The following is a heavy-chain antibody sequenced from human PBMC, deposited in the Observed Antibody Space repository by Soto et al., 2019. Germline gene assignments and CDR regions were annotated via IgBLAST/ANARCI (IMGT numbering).Heavy chain of an antibody. CDR1: GFTFSSYG. J-gene: IGHJ5*02. CDR3: AKYSENGEHGDWFDP. V-gene: IGHV3-30*18. D-gene: IGHD4-17*01. CDR2: ISFDGSKK. Sequence: QVQLVESXXXXVQPGRSLRLSCAASGFTFSSYGMHWVRQAPGKGLEWVAVISFDGSKKYYADSVKGRFTISRDNPWNTLFLQMNGLRAEDTALYYCAKYSENGEHGDWFDPWGPGTLVTVSS.